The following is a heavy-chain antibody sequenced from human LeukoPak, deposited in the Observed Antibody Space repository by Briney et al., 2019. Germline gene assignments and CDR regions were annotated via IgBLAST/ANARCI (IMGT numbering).Heavy chain of an antibody. V-gene: IGHV4-34*01. J-gene: IGHJ4*02. CDR1: GGSFSRYY. CDR2: INHSGST. D-gene: IGHD1-26*01. Sequence: SETLSLTCAVYGGSFSRYYWSWIRQPPGKGLEWIGEINHSGSTNYNPSLKSRVTISVDTSKNQFSLKLSSVTAADTAVYYCARGVVGATTSSFDYWGQGTLVTVSS. CDR3: ARGVVGATTSSFDY.